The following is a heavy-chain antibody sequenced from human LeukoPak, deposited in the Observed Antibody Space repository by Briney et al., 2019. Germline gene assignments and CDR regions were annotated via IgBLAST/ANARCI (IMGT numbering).Heavy chain of an antibody. D-gene: IGHD6-19*01. CDR3: ARLAVAYFDY. CDR1: GFTVSSSY. CDR2: INSGGTT. J-gene: IGHJ4*02. Sequence: PGGSLRLSCAVSGFTVSSSYMSWVRQAPGKGLEWVSVINSGGTTYYADPVKGRFIISRDNSKNTLYLQMNSLRAEDTAVYYCARLAVAYFDYWGQGTLVTVSS. V-gene: IGHV3-66*04.